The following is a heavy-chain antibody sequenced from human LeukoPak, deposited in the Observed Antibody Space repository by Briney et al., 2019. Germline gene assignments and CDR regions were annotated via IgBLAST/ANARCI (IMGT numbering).Heavy chain of an antibody. D-gene: IGHD4-17*01. V-gene: IGHV4-30-4*01. Sequence: PSQTLSLTCTVSGDSISSGDYYWSWTRQPPGKGLEWIGYIYYSGTTYYNPSLKSRLIISVDTSKNQFSLKLSSVTAADTAVYYCARGYGDYSLYYFDYWGQGTLVTVSS. CDR2: IYYSGTT. CDR3: ARGYGDYSLYYFDY. J-gene: IGHJ4*02. CDR1: GDSISSGDYY.